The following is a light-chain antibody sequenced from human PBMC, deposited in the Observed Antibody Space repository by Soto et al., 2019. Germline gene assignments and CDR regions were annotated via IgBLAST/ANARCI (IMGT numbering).Light chain of an antibody. Sequence: EIVLTQSPVTLSLSPGERATLSCRASQSVSSNLAWYQQRPGQAPRLLMFDASNRATDIPDRFSGSGSGTDFTLTIGRLEPEDFAVYYCQQFGSLGTFGQGTKV. V-gene: IGKV3-20*01. J-gene: IGKJ1*01. CDR3: QQFGSLGT. CDR1: QSVSSN. CDR2: DAS.